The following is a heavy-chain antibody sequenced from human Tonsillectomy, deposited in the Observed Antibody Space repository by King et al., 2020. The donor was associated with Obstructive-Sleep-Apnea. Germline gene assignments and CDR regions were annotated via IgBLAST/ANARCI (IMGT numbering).Heavy chain of an antibody. CDR2: IYTSGST. D-gene: IGHD3-10*01. CDR1: GGSTSNYY. CDR3: AREGDGSGSYYDSPFDY. Sequence: QLQESGPGLVKPSETLSLTCTVSGGSTSNYYWSWIRQPAGKGLEWIGRIYTSGSTNYIPSLKSRVTMSADTSKNQFSLKLSSVTAADTAVYYCAREGDGSGSYYDSPFDYWGQGTLVTVSA. V-gene: IGHV4-4*07. J-gene: IGHJ4*02.